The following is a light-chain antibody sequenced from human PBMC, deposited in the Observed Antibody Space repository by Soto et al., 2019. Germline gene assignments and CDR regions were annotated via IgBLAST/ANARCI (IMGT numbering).Light chain of an antibody. Sequence: DVVMTQSPLSLPVTPGEPASISCRSSQSLLHSDGYNYLDWFLQRPGQSPQVLTSLGSNRAPGVPDRFSGSGSGTDFTLKISRVEAEDVGIYYCMQALQAPLTFGGGTKVEIK. CDR1: QSLLHSDGYNY. J-gene: IGKJ4*01. CDR2: LGS. CDR3: MQALQAPLT. V-gene: IGKV2-28*01.